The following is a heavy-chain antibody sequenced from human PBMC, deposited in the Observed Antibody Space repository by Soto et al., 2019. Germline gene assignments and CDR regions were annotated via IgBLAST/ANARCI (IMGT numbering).Heavy chain of an antibody. Sequence: QVQLRQWGAGLLKPAETLSLTCAVYGESFSGYYWSWIRQPPGKGLEWIGEINHFGSTNYNPSLKGRVSISVDTYRKQVSLKLTSVTAADTAVYYCARGQSMTIFGVVTPEAFYIWGQGTMVTVSS. CDR1: GESFSGYY. CDR2: INHFGST. CDR3: ARGQSMTIFGVVTPEAFYI. D-gene: IGHD3-3*01. V-gene: IGHV4-34*01. J-gene: IGHJ3*02.